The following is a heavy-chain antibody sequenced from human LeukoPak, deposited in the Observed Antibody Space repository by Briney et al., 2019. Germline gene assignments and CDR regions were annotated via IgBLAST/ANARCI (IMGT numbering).Heavy chain of an antibody. J-gene: IGHJ6*03. CDR1: GYTFTGYY. Sequence: SVKVSCKASGYTFTGYYMHWVRQAPGQGLEWMGGIIPIFGTANYAQKFQGRVTITTDESTSTAYMELSSLRSEDTAVYYCATREVTTWDYYYYMDVWGKGTTVTVSS. CDR2: IIPIFGTA. V-gene: IGHV1-69*05. CDR3: ATREVTTWDYYYYMDV. D-gene: IGHD4-11*01.